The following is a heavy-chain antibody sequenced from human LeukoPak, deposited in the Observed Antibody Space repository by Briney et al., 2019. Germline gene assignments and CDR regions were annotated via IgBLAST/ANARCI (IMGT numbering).Heavy chain of an antibody. Sequence: GGSLRLSCVASGYTFSSYDIHWIRQAPGKGLEWAAVMSYDGSNKYYADSVKGRFTISRDNAKNSLYLQMNSLRAEDTAVYYCARGLGVAATNWFDPWGQGTLVTVSS. V-gene: IGHV3-30*03. CDR2: MSYDGSNK. D-gene: IGHD2-15*01. CDR1: GYTFSSYD. CDR3: ARGLGVAATNWFDP. J-gene: IGHJ5*02.